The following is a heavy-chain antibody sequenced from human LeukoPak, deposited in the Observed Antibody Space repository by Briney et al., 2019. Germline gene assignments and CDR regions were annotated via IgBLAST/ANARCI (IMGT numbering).Heavy chain of an antibody. CDR2: ISYDGSNT. CDR1: GFTFSSYG. V-gene: IGHV3-30*03. D-gene: IGHD3-10*01. Sequence: GGSLRLSCAASGFTFSSYGMHWVRQAPGKGLEWVAVISYDGSNTYYADSVKGRFTISRDNAKNSLYLQVSSLRAEDTAWYYCARGQNYYGSGSQTFDIWGQGTMVTVSS. CDR3: ARGQNYYGSGSQTFDI. J-gene: IGHJ3*02.